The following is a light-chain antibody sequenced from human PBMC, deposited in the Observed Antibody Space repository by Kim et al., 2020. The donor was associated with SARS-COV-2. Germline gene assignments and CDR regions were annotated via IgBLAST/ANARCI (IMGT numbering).Light chain of an antibody. V-gene: IGLV10-54*01. Sequence: RHTARLPCTGNSNNVGNQGAAWLQQHQGHPPKLLSYRNNNRPSGISERLSASRSGNTASLTITGLQPEDEADYYCSVWDSSLSAWVFGGGTQLTVL. J-gene: IGLJ3*02. CDR1: SNNVGNQG. CDR3: SVWDSSLSAWV. CDR2: RNN.